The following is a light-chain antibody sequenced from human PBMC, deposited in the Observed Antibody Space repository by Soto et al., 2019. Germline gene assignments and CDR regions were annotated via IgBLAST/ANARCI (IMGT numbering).Light chain of an antibody. CDR3: QQYGSAPWT. CDR1: LSVASNY. V-gene: IGKV3-20*01. J-gene: IGKJ1*01. CDR2: AAS. Sequence: EIVLTQSPGTLPLSPGERATLSCRASLSVASNYLAWYQQKPGQAPRLLIYAASGRATGIQDRFSGSGSGTDFTLTISRLEPEDFAVYYCQQYGSAPWTFGQGTKVEIK.